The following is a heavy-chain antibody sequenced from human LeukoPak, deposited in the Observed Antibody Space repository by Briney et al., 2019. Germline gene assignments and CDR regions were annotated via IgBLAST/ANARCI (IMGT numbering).Heavy chain of an antibody. V-gene: IGHV1-18*01. D-gene: IGHD2-15*01. CDR1: GYTFTSYG. CDR2: SSANNGNT. J-gene: IGHJ4*02. Sequence: ASVKVSCNSSGYTFTSYGISWVRQTPGHGLEWMGWSSANNGNTNYAQKLQGRVTMTTDTTTSTAYMELRSLRSDDTAVYYCARGVDCSGGSCYLGLFFDYWGQGTLVTVSS. CDR3: ARGVDCSGGSCYLGLFFDY.